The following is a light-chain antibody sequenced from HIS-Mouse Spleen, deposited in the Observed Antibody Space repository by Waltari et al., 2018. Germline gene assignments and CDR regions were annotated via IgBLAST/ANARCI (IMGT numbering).Light chain of an antibody. CDR2: EDS. J-gene: IGLJ2*01. CDR1: ALPQKL. CDR3: YSTDSSGNHRV. Sequence: SYELTQPPSVSVAPGQTATITCSGDALPQKLAYWYQQQSGQAPVLVIYEDSRRPSGIPERFSGSSSGTMATLTISGAQVEDEADYYCYSTDSSGNHRVFGGGTKLTVL. V-gene: IGLV3-10*01.